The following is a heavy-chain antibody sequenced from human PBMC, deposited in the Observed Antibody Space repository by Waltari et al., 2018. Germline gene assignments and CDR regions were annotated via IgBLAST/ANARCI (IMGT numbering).Heavy chain of an antibody. CDR2: IIPILGIA. CDR1: GGTFSSYA. D-gene: IGHD2-2*01. Sequence: QVQLVQSGAEVKKPGSSVKVSCKASGGTFSSYAISWVRKAPGPGLEWMGGIIPILGIANYAQKFQGRVTITADESTSTAYMELSSLRSEDTAVYYCASARGPYCSSTSCYDYYYYYYMDVWGKGTTVTVSS. V-gene: IGHV1-69*04. J-gene: IGHJ6*03. CDR3: ASARGPYCSSTSCYDYYYYYYMDV.